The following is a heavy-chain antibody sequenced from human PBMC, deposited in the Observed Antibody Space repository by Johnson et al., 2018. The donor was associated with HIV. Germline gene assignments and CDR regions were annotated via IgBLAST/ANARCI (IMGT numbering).Heavy chain of an antibody. CDR3: ASWSWGLRWSGFDI. Sequence: VQLVESGGGLVQHGGSLRLSCAASGFTFSSYWMSWVRQAPGKGLEWVANIKQDGSEKYYVDSVKGRFTISRENAKNSLYLQMNSLRAEDTAVYYCASWSWGLRWSGFDIWGQGTMVTVSS. V-gene: IGHV3-7*01. CDR2: IKQDGSEK. D-gene: IGHD4-23*01. CDR1: GFTFSSYW. J-gene: IGHJ3*02.